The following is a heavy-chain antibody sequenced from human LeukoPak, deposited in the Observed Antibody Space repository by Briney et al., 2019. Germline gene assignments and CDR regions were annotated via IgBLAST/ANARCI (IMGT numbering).Heavy chain of an antibody. CDR1: GSTFTCYY. D-gene: IGHD2-2*01. CDR3: ARGAPSYCSSTSCLAYYFDY. V-gene: IGHV1-2*04. Sequence: ASVTLSRTGSGSTFTCYYMHWLRQAPGQGLEWMGWINPNSGGTNYAQKVQGWVTMTRDTSISTAYMELSRLRSDDTAVYYCARGAPSYCSSTSCLAYYFDYWGQGTLVTVSS. CDR2: INPNSGGT. J-gene: IGHJ4*02.